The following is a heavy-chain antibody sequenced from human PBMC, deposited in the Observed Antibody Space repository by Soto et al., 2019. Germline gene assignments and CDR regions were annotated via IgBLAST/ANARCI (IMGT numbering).Heavy chain of an antibody. CDR3: ANSGASPWGWFGGTHYFDY. V-gene: IGHV3-30*18. J-gene: IGHJ4*02. Sequence: QVQLVESGGGVVQPGRSLRLSCAASGFTFSSYGMHWVRQAPGKGLEWVAVISYDGSNKYYADSVKGRFTISRDNSKNTLYPQMNSLRAEDTAVYYCANSGASPWGWFGGTHYFDYWGQGTLVTVSS. D-gene: IGHD3-10*01. CDR1: GFTFSSYG. CDR2: ISYDGSNK.